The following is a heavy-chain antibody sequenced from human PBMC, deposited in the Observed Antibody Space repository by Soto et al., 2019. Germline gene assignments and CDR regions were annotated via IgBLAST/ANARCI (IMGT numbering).Heavy chain of an antibody. CDR3: ASRVVVPAADWFDP. V-gene: IGHV1-8*01. CDR1: GYTFTSYD. J-gene: IGHJ5*02. Sequence: ASVKVSCKASGYTFTSYDINWVRQATGQGLEWMGWMNPNSGNTGYAQKFQGRVTMTRNTSMSTAYMELSSLRSEDTAVYYCASRVVVPAADWFDPWGQGTLVTVSS. CDR2: MNPNSGNT. D-gene: IGHD2-2*01.